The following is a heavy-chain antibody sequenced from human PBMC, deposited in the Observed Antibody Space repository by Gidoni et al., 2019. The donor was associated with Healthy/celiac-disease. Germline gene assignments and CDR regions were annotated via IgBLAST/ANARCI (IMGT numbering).Heavy chain of an antibody. V-gene: IGHV3-23*01. J-gene: IGHJ4*02. CDR2: ISGSGGST. CDR3: AKERSAYCGGDCYLGY. D-gene: IGHD2-21*01. CDR1: GFTFSSYA. Sequence: EVQLLESGGGLVQPGGSLRLSCAASGFTFSSYAMSWVRQAPGKGLEWVSAISGSGGSTYYADSVKGRFTISRDNSKNTLYLQMNSLRAEDTAVYYCAKERSAYCGGDCYLGYWGQGTLVTVSS.